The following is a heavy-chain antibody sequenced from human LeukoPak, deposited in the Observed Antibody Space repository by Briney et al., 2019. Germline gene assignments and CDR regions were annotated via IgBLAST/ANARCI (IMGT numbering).Heavy chain of an antibody. CDR2: ISSSSSTK. J-gene: IGHJ4*02. D-gene: IGHD3-22*01. V-gene: IGHV3-48*01. Sequence: GGSLRLSCAASGFTFSSYWMSWVRQAPGKGLEWVSYISSSSSTKYYADSVKGRFTISRDNAKNSLYLQLNSLRAEDTAAYYCARGSTYYDSSGQVPFDYWGQGTLVTVSS. CDR1: GFTFSSYW. CDR3: ARGSTYYDSSGQVPFDY.